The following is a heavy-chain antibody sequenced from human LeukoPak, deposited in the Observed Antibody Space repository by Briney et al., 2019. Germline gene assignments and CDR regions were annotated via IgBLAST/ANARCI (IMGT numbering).Heavy chain of an antibody. CDR3: ASGIVLMVYATQLINWFDP. J-gene: IGHJ5*02. CDR1: GGSISSYY. Sequence: SETLSLTCTVSGGSISSYYWGWIRQPPGKGLEWIGSIYYSGSTYYNPSLKSRVTISVDTSKNQFSLKLRSVTAADTAVYYCASGIVLMVYATQLINWFDPWGQGTLVTVSS. D-gene: IGHD2-8*01. V-gene: IGHV4-39*07. CDR2: IYYSGST.